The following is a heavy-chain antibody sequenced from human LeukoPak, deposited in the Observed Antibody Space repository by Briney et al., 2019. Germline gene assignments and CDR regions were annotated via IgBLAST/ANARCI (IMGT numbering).Heavy chain of an antibody. CDR2: IYWDANK. CDR1: WFSPSTRRVA. J-gene: IGHJ4*02. V-gene: IGHV2-5*02. CDR3: AHIRTVTLRYIAWYIDD. Sequence: SGPTLVNPPHILTLTCTFAWFSPSTRRVAVGWLGQPPGKALEWLALIYWDANKRYSPSLKSRLTTTKATSKNLVLLTTPTIDPVHTATDCCAHIRTVTLRYIAWYIDDSGQGTLVTASS. D-gene: IGHD3-9*01.